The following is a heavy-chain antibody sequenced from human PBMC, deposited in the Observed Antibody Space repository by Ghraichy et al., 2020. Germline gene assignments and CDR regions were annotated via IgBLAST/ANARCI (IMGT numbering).Heavy chain of an antibody. Sequence: GGSLRLSCAASGFTFSDHYMDWVRQAPGKGLEWVGRTRNKANSYTTEYAASVKGRFTISRDDSKNSLYLQMNSLKTEDTAVYYCARGLGATGYFDYWGQGTLVTVSS. CDR2: TRNKANSYTT. CDR1: GFTFSDHY. V-gene: IGHV3-72*01. J-gene: IGHJ4*02. CDR3: ARGLGATGYFDY. D-gene: IGHD1-26*01.